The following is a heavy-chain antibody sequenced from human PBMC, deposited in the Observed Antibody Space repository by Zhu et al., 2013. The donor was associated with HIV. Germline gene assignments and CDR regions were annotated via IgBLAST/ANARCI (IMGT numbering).Heavy chain of an antibody. CDR1: GYIFTNNF. CDR2: IDPSGGGV. D-gene: IGHD4-17*01. CDR3: ARDRTTGAHYFYMDV. V-gene: IGHV1-46*01. Sequence: QVQLVQSGAEVKKPGASVKVSCKASGYIFTNNFMHWVRQAPGQGLEWMGTIDPSGGGVNYAQKFQGRVTLTRDTSTRTVYMELSRLRSDDTAVYYCARDRTTGAHYFYMDVWGKGTTVTVSS. J-gene: IGHJ6*03.